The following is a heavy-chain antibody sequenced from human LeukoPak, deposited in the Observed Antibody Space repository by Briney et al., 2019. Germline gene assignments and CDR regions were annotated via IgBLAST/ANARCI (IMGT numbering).Heavy chain of an antibody. CDR3: ARHLWFGEFSWFDP. D-gene: IGHD3-10*01. CDR2: IYTSGST. J-gene: IGHJ5*02. Sequence: SETLSLTCTVSGGSISSYYWSWIRQPPGKGLEWIGYIYTSGSTNYNPSLKSRVTISVDTSKNQFSLKLSSVTAADTAVYYCARHLWFGEFSWFDPWGQGTLVTVSS. V-gene: IGHV4-4*09. CDR1: GGSISSYY.